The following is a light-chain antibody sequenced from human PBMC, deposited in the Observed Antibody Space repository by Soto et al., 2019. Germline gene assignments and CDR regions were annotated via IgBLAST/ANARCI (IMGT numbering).Light chain of an antibody. CDR2: DVS. V-gene: IGLV2-14*01. CDR3: SSYTSSSTLVV. CDR1: SSDVGGYNY. J-gene: IGLJ2*01. Sequence: QSALTQPASVSGSPGQSITISCTGTSSDVGGYNYVSWYQQHPGKAPKLMIYDVSNRPSGVSNRFSVYKSGNTASLTISGLQAEADADYYCSSYTSSSTLVVFRGGTKVTVL.